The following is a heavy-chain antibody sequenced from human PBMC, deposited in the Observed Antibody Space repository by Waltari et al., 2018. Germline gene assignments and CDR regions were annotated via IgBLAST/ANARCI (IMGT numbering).Heavy chain of an antibody. Sequence: YAISWVRQAPGQGLEWMGGIIPIFGTANYAQKFQGRVTITTDESTSTAYMELSSLRSEDTAVYYCARALDYYDSSGYYYPYYFDYWGQGTLVTVSS. J-gene: IGHJ4*02. D-gene: IGHD3-22*01. V-gene: IGHV1-69*05. CDR1: YA. CDR2: IIPIFGTA. CDR3: ARALDYYDSSGYYYPYYFDY.